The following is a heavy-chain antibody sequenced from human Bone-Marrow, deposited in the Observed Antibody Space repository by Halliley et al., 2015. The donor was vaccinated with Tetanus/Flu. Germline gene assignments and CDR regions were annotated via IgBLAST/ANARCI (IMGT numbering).Heavy chain of an antibody. V-gene: IGHV5-10-1*01. Sequence: PSDSYPNYSPSFQGHVTISADKSISTAYLQWSSLKASDTAMYYCARQREADIVVVVAVDLDYWGQGTLVTVSS. CDR2: PSDSYP. CDR3: ARQREADIVVVVAVDLDY. D-gene: IGHD2-15*01. J-gene: IGHJ4*02.